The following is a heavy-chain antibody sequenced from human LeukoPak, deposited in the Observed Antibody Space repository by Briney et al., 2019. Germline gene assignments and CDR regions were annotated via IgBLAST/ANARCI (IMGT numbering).Heavy chain of an antibody. CDR3: AKAEYDY. V-gene: IGHV3-30-3*01. Sequence: GGSLRLSCAASGFTFSSYAMHWVRQAPGKGLEWVAVISHDGSNKYYADSVKGRFTISRDNSKNTLYLQMNSLRAEDTAVYYCAKAEYDYWGQGTLVTVSS. J-gene: IGHJ4*02. CDR2: ISHDGSNK. CDR1: GFTFSSYA. D-gene: IGHD2/OR15-2a*01.